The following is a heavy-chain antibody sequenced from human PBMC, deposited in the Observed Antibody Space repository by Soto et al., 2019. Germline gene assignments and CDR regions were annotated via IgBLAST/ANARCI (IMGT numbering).Heavy chain of an antibody. CDR3: AAGYCSGGSCYSTRFGYYYGMDV. D-gene: IGHD2-15*01. J-gene: IGHJ6*02. CDR1: GFTFTSSA. Sequence: SVKVSCKASGFTFTSSAVQWVRQARGQRLEWTGWIVVGSGNTNYAQKFQERVTITRDMSTSTAYMELSSLRSEDTAVYYCAAGYCSGGSCYSTRFGYYYGMDVWGQGTTVTVSS. CDR2: IVVGSGNT. V-gene: IGHV1-58*01.